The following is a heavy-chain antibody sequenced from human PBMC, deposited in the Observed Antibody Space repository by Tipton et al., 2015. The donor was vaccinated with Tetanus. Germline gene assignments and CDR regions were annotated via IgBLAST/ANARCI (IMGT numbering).Heavy chain of an antibody. CDR3: ARQGTTVTGTNWFDP. Sequence: QSGPEVKKPGESLKISCKGSGYSFTSYWIGWGRQMPGKGLEWMGIIYPGDSDTRYSPSFQGQVTISADKSISTAYLQWSSLKASDTAMYYCARQGTTVTGTNWFDPWGQGTLVTVSS. CDR1: GYSFTSYW. J-gene: IGHJ5*02. V-gene: IGHV5-51*01. CDR2: IYPGDSDT. D-gene: IGHD4-17*01.